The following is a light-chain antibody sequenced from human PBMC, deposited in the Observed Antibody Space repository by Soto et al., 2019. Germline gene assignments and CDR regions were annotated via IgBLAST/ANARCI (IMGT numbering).Light chain of an antibody. Sequence: QLVLTQSSSASASLGSSVKLTCTLSSGHSSYIIAWHQQQPGKAPRYLMKLEGSGSYLQGSGAPDRFSGSSSGADRYLTIANLRAEDEADYYCETWDSNTRVFGGGTKRTVL. CDR2: LEGSGSY. J-gene: IGLJ2*01. CDR1: SGHSSYI. V-gene: IGLV4-60*03. CDR3: ETWDSNTRV.